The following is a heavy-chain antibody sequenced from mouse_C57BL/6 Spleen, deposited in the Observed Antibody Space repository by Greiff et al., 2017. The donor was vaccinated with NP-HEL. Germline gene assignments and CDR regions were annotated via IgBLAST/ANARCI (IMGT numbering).Heavy chain of an antibody. D-gene: IGHD2-3*01. CDR1: GYTFTDYE. J-gene: IGHJ4*01. V-gene: IGHV1-15*01. CDR3: TRGDGSYAMDY. Sequence: VQLVESGAELVRPGASVTLSCKASGYTFTDYEMHWVKQTPVHGLEWIGAIDPETGGTAYNQKFKGKAILTADKSSSTAYMELRSLTSEDSAVYYCTRGDGSYAMDYWGQGTSVTVSS. CDR2: IDPETGGT.